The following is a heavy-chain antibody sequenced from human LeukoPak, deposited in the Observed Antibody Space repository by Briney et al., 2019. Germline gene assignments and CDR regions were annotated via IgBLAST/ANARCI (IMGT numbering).Heavy chain of an antibody. CDR2: INPDSGVT. D-gene: IGHD1-14*01. V-gene: IGHV1-2*02. CDR1: GYTFTGHY. Sequence: GASVKVSCKASGYTFTGHYMHWVRQAPGQGLEWVGWINPDSGVTKYAQKFQGRVTMTRDTSITTAYMDLSRLRSDDTAVYYCARTGPNVGAEYSQHWGQGTLVTVSS. J-gene: IGHJ1*01. CDR3: ARTGPNVGAEYSQH.